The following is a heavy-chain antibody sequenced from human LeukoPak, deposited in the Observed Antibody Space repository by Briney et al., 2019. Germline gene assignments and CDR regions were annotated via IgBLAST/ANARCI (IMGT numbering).Heavy chain of an antibody. J-gene: IGHJ2*01. V-gene: IGHV3-23*01. D-gene: IGHD3-22*01. CDR3: ARAPVIVMHDWYFDL. CDR1: GFTFSSYG. Sequence: GGSLRLSCAAPGFTFSSYGMSWVRQAPGKGLEWVSGISGSGGSTYYADSVKGRFTISRDNSKNTLYLQMNSLRVEDTAIYYCARAPVIVMHDWYFDLWGRGTLVTVSS. CDR2: ISGSGGST.